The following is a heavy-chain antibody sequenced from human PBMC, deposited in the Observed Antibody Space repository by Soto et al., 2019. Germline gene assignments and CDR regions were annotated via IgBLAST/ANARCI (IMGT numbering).Heavy chain of an antibody. CDR2: IYHSRSD. V-gene: IGHV4-39*01. CDR3: ARLRGYSYGLFDF. CDR1: GGSISTNGYY. J-gene: IGHJ4*02. D-gene: IGHD5-18*01. Sequence: PSETLSLTCTVSGGSISTNGYYWGWIRQPPGKGLEWIGSIYHSRSDYYNPSLRSRVTISVDTSKNQFSLTLSSVTAADTAVYFCARLRGYSYGLFDFWGQGTLVTVSS.